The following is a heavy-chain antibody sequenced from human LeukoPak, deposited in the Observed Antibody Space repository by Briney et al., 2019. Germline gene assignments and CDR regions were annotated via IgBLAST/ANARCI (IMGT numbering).Heavy chain of an antibody. CDR2: INAGNGNT. CDR1: GYTFTSYA. CDR3: ARSWTSPNWFDP. D-gene: IGHD2-2*01. V-gene: IGHV1-3*01. J-gene: IGHJ5*02. Sequence: ASVKVSCKASGYTFTSYAMHWVRQAPGQRLEWMGWINAGNGNTKYSQKFQGRVTITRDTSASTAYMELSSLRSEDTAVYYCARSWTSPNWFDPWGQGTLVTVSS.